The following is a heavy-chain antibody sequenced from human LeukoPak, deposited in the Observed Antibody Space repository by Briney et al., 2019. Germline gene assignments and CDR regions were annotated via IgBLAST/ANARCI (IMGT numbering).Heavy chain of an antibody. CDR1: SDSISSYH. J-gene: IGHJ4*02. CDR3: ARVGRGNHTWGSYYYDH. Sequence: SETLSLTCTVSSDSISSYHWSWIRQPPGKGLEWIGYISYSGSTNYNPSLKSRVTISVDTSRNQFSLKLSSVTAADTAVYYCARVGRGNHTWGSYYYDHWGQGTLVTVSS. D-gene: IGHD3-16*01. V-gene: IGHV4-59*01. CDR2: ISYSGST.